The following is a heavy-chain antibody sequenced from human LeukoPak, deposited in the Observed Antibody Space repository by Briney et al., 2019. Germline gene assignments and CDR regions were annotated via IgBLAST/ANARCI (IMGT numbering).Heavy chain of an antibody. CDR3: VKDTSAGYSNSWSDY. D-gene: IGHD2/OR15-2a*01. V-gene: IGHV3-9*01. Sequence: GGSLRLSCTASGFTLDDYAMHWVRQAPGKGLEWVSGINWNSGSIAYADSVRGRFTISRDSAKNSLYLQMNGLRAEDTALYYCVKDTSAGYSNSWSDYWGQGTLVTVSS. J-gene: IGHJ4*02. CDR1: GFTLDDYA. CDR2: INWNSGSI.